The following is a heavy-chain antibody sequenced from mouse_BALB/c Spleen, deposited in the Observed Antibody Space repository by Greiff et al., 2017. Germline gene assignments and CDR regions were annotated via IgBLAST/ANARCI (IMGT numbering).Heavy chain of an antibody. CDR3: ARERMVVATDAMDY. V-gene: IGHV5-6-3*01. Sequence: DVMLVESGGGLVQPGGSLKLSCAASGFTFSSYGMSWVRQTPDKRLELVATINSNGGSTYYPDSVKGRFTISRDNAKNTLYLQMSSLKSEDTAMYYCARERMVVATDAMDYWGQGTPDTVSA. CDR1: GFTFSSYG. CDR2: INSNGGST. D-gene: IGHD1-1*01. J-gene: IGHJ4*01.